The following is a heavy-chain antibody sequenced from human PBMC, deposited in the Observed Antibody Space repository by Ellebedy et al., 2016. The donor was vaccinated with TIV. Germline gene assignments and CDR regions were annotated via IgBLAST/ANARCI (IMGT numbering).Heavy chain of an antibody. Sequence: SVKVSCXASGGTFSSYAISWVRQAPGQGLEWMGGIIPIFGTANYAQKFQGRVTITADESTSTAYMELSSLRSEDTAVYYCGRSGWTFGDYYGMDVWGQGTTVTVSS. CDR2: IIPIFGTA. V-gene: IGHV1-69*13. CDR1: GGTFSSYA. CDR3: GRSGWTFGDYYGMDV. J-gene: IGHJ6*02. D-gene: IGHD6-19*01.